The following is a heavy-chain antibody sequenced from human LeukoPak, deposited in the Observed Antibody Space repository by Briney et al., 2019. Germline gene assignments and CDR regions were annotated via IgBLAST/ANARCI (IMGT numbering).Heavy chain of an antibody. CDR3: VKGLRKYSSSWEGVDY. V-gene: IGHV3-9*01. CDR1: GFTFDDYA. J-gene: IGHJ4*02. Sequence: PGRSLRLSCAASGFTFDDYAMHWVRQAPGKGLEWVSGISWNSGSIGYADSVKGRFTISRDNAKNSLYLQMNSLRTEDTALYYCVKGLRKYSSSWEGVDYWGQGTLVTVSS. D-gene: IGHD6-13*01. CDR2: ISWNSGSI.